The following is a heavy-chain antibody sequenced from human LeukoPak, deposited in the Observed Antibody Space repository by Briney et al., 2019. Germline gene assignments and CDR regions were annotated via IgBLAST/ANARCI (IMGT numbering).Heavy chain of an antibody. J-gene: IGHJ6*03. V-gene: IGHV3-21*01. CDR3: ARMGSGYYYYYMDV. CDR1: GFTFSSYW. Sequence: GGSLRLSCAASGFTFSSYWMSWVRQAPGKGLEWVSSISSSSSYIYYADSVKGRFTISRDNAKNSLYLQMNSLRAEDTAVYYCARMGSGYYYYYMDVWGKGTTVTVSS. D-gene: IGHD3-3*01. CDR2: ISSSSSYI.